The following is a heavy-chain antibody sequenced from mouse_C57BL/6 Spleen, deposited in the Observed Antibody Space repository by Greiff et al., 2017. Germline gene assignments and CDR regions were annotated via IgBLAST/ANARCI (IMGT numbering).Heavy chain of an antibody. D-gene: IGHD2-1*01. CDR1: GYTFTDYY. CDR2: INPNNGGT. J-gene: IGHJ4*01. Sequence: VQLQQSGPELVKPGASVKISCKASGYTFTDYYMNWVKQSHGKSLEWIGDINPNNGGTSYNQKFKGKATLTVDKSSSTAYMELRSLTSEDSAVYYCARQDYGNRYYAMDYWGQGTSVTVSS. V-gene: IGHV1-26*01. CDR3: ARQDYGNRYYAMDY.